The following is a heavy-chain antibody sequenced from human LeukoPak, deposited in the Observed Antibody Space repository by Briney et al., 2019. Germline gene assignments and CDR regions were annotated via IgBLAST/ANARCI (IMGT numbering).Heavy chain of an antibody. CDR1: GGSISSYY. D-gene: IGHD6-13*01. V-gene: IGHV4-59*01. CDR3: ARSRSSSWYYYYYYYMDV. J-gene: IGHJ6*03. CDR2: IFYSGGA. Sequence: SETLSLTCTVSGGSISSYYWSWIRQPPGKGLEWIGYIFYSGGANYNPSLKSRVTISVDTSKNQFSLKLSSVTAADTAVYYCARSRSSSWYYYYYYYMDVWGKGTTVTISS.